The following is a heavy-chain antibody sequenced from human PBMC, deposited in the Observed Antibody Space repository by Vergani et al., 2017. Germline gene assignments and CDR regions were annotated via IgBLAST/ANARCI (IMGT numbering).Heavy chain of an antibody. Sequence: QVQLVESGGGVVQPGRSLRLSCAASGFTFSSYGMHWVRQAPGKGLEWVAVISYDGSNKYYADSVKGRFTISRDNSKNTLYLQMNSLRAEDTAVYYCARELATMIVVVIRHSSGFRYWGQGTLVTVSS. CDR1: GFTFSSYG. D-gene: IGHD3-22*01. J-gene: IGHJ4*02. V-gene: IGHV3-30*19. CDR2: ISYDGSNK. CDR3: ARELATMIVVVIRHSSGFRY.